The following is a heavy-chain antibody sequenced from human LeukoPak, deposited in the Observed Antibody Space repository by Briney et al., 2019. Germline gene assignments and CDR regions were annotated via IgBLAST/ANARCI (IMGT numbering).Heavy chain of an antibody. CDR3: ARDGEHVLAHDY. V-gene: IGHV3-66*01. CDR2: IHRDGST. D-gene: IGHD3-10*01. Sequence: GGSLRLSCAVSGFTVSTNYMSWVRQAPGKGLEWVSIIHRDGSTYYADSVKGRFTTTRDNSKNTLFIQMNSLRAEDTGVYYCARDGEHVLAHDYWGQGTLVTVSS. CDR1: GFTVSTNY. J-gene: IGHJ4*02.